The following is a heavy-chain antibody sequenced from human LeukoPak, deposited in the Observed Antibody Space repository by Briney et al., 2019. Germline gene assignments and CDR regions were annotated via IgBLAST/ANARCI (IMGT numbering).Heavy chain of an antibody. CDR2: ISWNSGSI. CDR1: GFTFDDYA. CDR3: AKDTSSSGSYSYYFDY. J-gene: IGHJ4*02. V-gene: IGHV3-9*01. Sequence: GGSLRLSCAASGFTFDDYAMHWVRQAPGKGLEWVSGISWNSGSIGYADSVKGRFTISRDNAKNSLYLQMNSLRAEDTALYYCAKDTSSSGSYSYYFDYWGQGTLVTVSS. D-gene: IGHD3-10*01.